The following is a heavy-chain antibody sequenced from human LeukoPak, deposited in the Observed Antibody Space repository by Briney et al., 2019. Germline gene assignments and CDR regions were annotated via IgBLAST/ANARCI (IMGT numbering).Heavy chain of an antibody. V-gene: IGHV3-21*01. J-gene: IGHJ4*02. D-gene: IGHD5-24*01. CDR1: GFTFSSYS. Sequence: GGSLRLSCAASGFTFSSYSMNWVRQAPGKGLEWVSSISSSSSYIYYADSVKGRFTISRDNAKNSLYLQMNSQRAEDTAVYYCAREGRDGYNYNYWGQGTLVTVSS. CDR3: AREGRDGYNYNY. CDR2: ISSSSSYI.